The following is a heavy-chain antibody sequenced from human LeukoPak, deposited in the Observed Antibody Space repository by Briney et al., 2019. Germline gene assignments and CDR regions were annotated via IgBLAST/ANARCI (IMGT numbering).Heavy chain of an antibody. D-gene: IGHD5-18*01. Sequence: SVKVSCKASGGTFSSYAISWVRQAPGQGLEWMGRIIPIFGTANYTQKFQGRVTITTDESTSTAYMELSSLRSEDTAVYYCARVGGYSYGFWFDPWGQGTLVTVSS. V-gene: IGHV1-69*05. CDR2: IIPIFGTA. CDR1: GGTFSSYA. CDR3: ARVGGYSYGFWFDP. J-gene: IGHJ5*02.